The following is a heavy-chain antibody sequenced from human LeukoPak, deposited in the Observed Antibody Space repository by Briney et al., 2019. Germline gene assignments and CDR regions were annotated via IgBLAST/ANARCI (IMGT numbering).Heavy chain of an antibody. D-gene: IGHD1-14*01. V-gene: IGHV4-59*01. Sequence: SETLSLTCTVSGGSISSYYWSWIRQPPGKGLEWIGYIYYSGSTNCNPSLKSRVTISVDTSKNQFSLKLSSVTAADTAVYYCARAPKPRYYFDYWGQGTLVTVSS. CDR1: GGSISSYY. CDR2: IYYSGST. CDR3: ARAPKPRYYFDY. J-gene: IGHJ4*02.